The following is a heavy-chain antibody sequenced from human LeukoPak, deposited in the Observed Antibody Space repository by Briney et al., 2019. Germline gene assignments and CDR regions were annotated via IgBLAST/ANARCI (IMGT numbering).Heavy chain of an antibody. CDR1: GYTFTSYY. J-gene: IGHJ3*02. V-gene: IGHV1-46*01. D-gene: IGHD3-22*01. CDR3: ARDTMIVGGEGAFDI. CDR2: INPSGGST. Sequence: GASVKVSCKASGYTFTSYYMHWVRQAPGQGLEWMGIINPSGGSTSYAQKFQGRVTMTRDMSTSTVYMELSSLRSEDTAVYYCARDTMIVGGEGAFDIWGQGTMVTVSS.